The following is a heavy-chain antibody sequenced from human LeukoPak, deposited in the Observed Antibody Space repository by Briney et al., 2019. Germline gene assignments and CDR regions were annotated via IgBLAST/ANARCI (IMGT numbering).Heavy chain of an antibody. CDR2: ISYDGSNK. Sequence: GGSLTLSCAASGFTFSDYAMSWVRQAPGKGLEWVAVISYDGSNKYYADSVKGRFTISRDNAKNSLYLQMNSLRAEDTAVYYCARDGGYCSSTSCSNDAFDIWGQGTMVTVSS. J-gene: IGHJ3*02. D-gene: IGHD2-2*01. V-gene: IGHV3-30*04. CDR1: GFTFSDYA. CDR3: ARDGGYCSSTSCSNDAFDI.